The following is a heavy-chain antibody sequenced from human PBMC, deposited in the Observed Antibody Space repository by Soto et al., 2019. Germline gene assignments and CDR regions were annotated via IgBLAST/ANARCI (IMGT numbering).Heavy chain of an antibody. D-gene: IGHD6-13*01. CDR2: ISGSGGST. CDR1: GFTFSSYA. J-gene: IGHJ4*02. CDR3: AKDHRSSWTPYYFDY. Sequence: EVQLLESGGGLVQPGGSLRLSCAASGFTFSSYAMSWVRQAPGKGLEWVSAISGSGGSTYYADSVKGRFTISRDNSKNTRYLQMNSLRAEDTAVYYCAKDHRSSWTPYYFDYWGQGTLVTVSS. V-gene: IGHV3-23*01.